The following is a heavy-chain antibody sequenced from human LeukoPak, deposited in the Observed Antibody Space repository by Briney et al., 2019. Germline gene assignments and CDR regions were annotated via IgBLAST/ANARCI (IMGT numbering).Heavy chain of an antibody. V-gene: IGHV3-21*04. CDR3: AKDSVIVVAVAYLLDY. J-gene: IGHJ4*02. D-gene: IGHD3-22*01. Sequence: GGSLRLSCAASGFTFSSYSMNWVRQAPGKGLEWVSSISSSSSYIYYADSVKGRFTISRDIAKNSLYLQMNSLRAEDTAVYYCAKDSVIVVAVAYLLDYWGQGTLVTVSS. CDR1: GFTFSSYS. CDR2: ISSSSSYI.